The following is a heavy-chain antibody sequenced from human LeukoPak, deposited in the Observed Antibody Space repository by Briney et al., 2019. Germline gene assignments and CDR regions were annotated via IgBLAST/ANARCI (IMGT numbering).Heavy chain of an antibody. V-gene: IGHV3-66*01. CDR2: IYSGGRI. CDR1: GFTVSSNY. Sequence: GGSLRLSCAASGFTVSSNYMSWVRQAPGKGLEWVSVIYSGGRIYYTDSVKGRFTISRDNSKNTLYLQMNSLRAEDTAVYYCARSFVYTGLDYWGQGTLVTVSS. CDR3: ARSFVYTGLDY. D-gene: IGHD5/OR15-5a*01. J-gene: IGHJ4*02.